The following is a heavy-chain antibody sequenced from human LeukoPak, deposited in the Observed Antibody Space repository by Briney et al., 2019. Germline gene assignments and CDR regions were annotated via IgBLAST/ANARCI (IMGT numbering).Heavy chain of an antibody. CDR2: IYPDDSDT. V-gene: IGHV5-51*01. CDR1: GYSFPTYW. Sequence: GESLKISCKGSGYSFPTYWIGWVRQMPGKGLELMGIIYPDDSDTRYSPSFQGHVTISADKSISTAYLQWSSLKASDTAMYYCARGYTYFDYWGQGTLVTVSS. J-gene: IGHJ4*02. D-gene: IGHD5-18*01. CDR3: ARGYTYFDY.